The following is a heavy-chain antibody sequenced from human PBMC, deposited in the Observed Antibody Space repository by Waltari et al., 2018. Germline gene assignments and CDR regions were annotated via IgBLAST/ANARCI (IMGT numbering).Heavy chain of an antibody. D-gene: IGHD3-10*01. CDR3: ARVGELLDGNWFDP. V-gene: IGHV1-8*03. CDR2: MKHNSGNT. Sequence: QVQLVQSGAEVKKPGASVKVSCKASGYTFTSYDINWVRQATGQGLEWMGWMKHNSGNTGYAQKFQGRVTITRNTSISTAYMELSSLRSEDTAVYYCARVGELLDGNWFDPWGQGTLVTVSS. CDR1: GYTFTSYD. J-gene: IGHJ5*02.